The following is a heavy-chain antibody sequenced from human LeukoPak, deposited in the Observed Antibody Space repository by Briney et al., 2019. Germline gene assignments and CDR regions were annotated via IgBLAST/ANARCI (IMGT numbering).Heavy chain of an antibody. V-gene: IGHV4-4*07. CDR2: IYTSGST. CDR3: ARDLAVAATAVGAFDI. J-gene: IGHJ3*02. CDR1: GGSISSYY. D-gene: IGHD2-15*01. Sequence: SETLSLTCTVSGGSISSYYWSWIRQPAGKGLEWIGRIYTSGSTNYNPSLKSRVTMSVDTSKNQFSLKLSSVTAADTAVYYCARDLAVAATAVGAFDIWGQGTMVTVSS.